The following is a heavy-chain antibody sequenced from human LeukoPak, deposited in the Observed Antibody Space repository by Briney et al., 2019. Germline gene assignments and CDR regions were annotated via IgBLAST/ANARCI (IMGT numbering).Heavy chain of an antibody. D-gene: IGHD3-10*01. J-gene: IGHJ4*02. Sequence: SETLSLTCAVSGGSISSGGYSWNWIRQPTGKGLEWIGYIYNSGSTSYNPSLKSRVTMSVDTSKNQFSLKLSSVTAADTAVYYCARTFGGSTIGTVEFDYWGQGTLVTVSS. V-gene: IGHV4-30-4*07. CDR2: IYNSGST. CDR3: ARTFGGSTIGTVEFDY. CDR1: GGSISSGGYS.